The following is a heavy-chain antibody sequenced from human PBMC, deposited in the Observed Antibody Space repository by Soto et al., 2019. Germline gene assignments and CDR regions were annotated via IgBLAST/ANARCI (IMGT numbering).Heavy chain of an antibody. V-gene: IGHV2-5*02. Sequence: QITLKESGPTLVKPTQTLTLPCTFSGFSLSTSGVGVGWIRQPPGKALEWLALIYWDDDKRYSTSLKSRLTITKDTSKNQVVLTMTNMDPVDTATYYCAHIPRLRWYYGMDVWGQGTTVTVSS. CDR1: GFSLSTSGVG. CDR2: IYWDDDK. D-gene: IGHD5-12*01. CDR3: AHIPRLRWYYGMDV. J-gene: IGHJ6*02.